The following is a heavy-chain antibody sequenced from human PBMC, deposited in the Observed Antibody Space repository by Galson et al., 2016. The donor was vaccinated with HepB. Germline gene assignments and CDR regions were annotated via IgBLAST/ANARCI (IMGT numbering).Heavy chain of an antibody. V-gene: IGHV4-59*08. CDR2: LYHSGST. CDR1: GDSISYYY. Sequence: SETLSLTCTVSGDSISYYYWSWIRHHPGKGLEWIGFLYHSGSTRYNPPLMRRVTISGDVSANQFSLKLTSVTAADTAVYYCARGEEMAKGGFDFWGPGAQVTVSS. J-gene: IGHJ4*02. CDR3: ARGEEMAKGGFDF. D-gene: IGHD5-24*01.